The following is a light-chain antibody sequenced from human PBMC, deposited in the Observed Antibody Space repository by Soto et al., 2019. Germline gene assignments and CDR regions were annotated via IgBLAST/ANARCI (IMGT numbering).Light chain of an antibody. J-gene: IGLJ1*01. CDR1: SSDVGAYNY. Sequence: QSVLTQPASVSGSPGQSVAISCSGTSSDVGAYNYVSWYQQHPGKAPKLLLSEVSNRPSGVSDRFFGSKSGNTASLTISWLQAEDEADYYCSSLTTRFTYVFGTGTKLTVL. CDR2: EVS. CDR3: SSLTTRFTYV. V-gene: IGLV2-14*01.